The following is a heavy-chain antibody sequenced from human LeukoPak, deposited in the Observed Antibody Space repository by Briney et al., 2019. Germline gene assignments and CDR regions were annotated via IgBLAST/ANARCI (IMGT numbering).Heavy chain of an antibody. CDR3: ARAGDFWTYYYGMGV. CDR1: GFTFSSYA. CDR2: ISSNGGST. D-gene: IGHD3-3*01. J-gene: IGHJ6*02. Sequence: GSLRLSCAASGFTFSSYAMHWVRQAPGKGLEYVSAISSNGGSTYYANSVKGRFTISRDNSKNTLYLQMGSLRAEDMAVYYCARAGDFWTYYYGMGVWGQGTTVTVSS. V-gene: IGHV3-64*01.